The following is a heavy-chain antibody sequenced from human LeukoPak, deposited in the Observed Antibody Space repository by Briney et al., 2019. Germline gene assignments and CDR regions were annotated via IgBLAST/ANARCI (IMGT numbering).Heavy chain of an antibody. CDR2: IYYSGST. CDR1: GGSISSYY. CDR3: AASTVVTGRWVY. V-gene: IGHV4-59*08. D-gene: IGHD4-17*01. Sequence: PSETLSLTCTVSGGSISSYYWSWIRQPPGKGLEWIGYIYYSGSTNYNPSLKSRVTISVDTSKNQFSLKLSSVTAADTAVYYCAASTVVTGRWVYWGQGTLVTVSS. J-gene: IGHJ4*02.